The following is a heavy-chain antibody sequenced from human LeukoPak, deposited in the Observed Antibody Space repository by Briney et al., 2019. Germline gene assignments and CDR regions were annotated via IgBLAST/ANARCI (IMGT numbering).Heavy chain of an antibody. J-gene: IGHJ6*03. D-gene: IGHD2-2*01. Sequence: GGSLRLSCAASGFTFRSYGMHWVRQAPGKGLEWVAFIRYDGSNKYYADSVKGRFTISRDNSKNTLYLQMNSLRAEDTAVYYCAKNGVVVPADYYYYYYMDVWGKGTTVTVSS. CDR2: IRYDGSNK. CDR1: GFTFRSYG. V-gene: IGHV3-30*02. CDR3: AKNGVVVPADYYYYYYMDV.